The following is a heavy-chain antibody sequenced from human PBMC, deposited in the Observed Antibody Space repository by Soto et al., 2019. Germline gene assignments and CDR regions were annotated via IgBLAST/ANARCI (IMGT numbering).Heavy chain of an antibody. Sequence: SETLSLTCTVSGGSISGYYWSWIRQPPGKGLEWIGYIYYSGSTNYNPSLKSRVTISVDTSKNQFSLKLSSVTAADTATYYCAHRQEDYDISDFNYWGQGTLVTVSS. CDR3: AHRQEDYDISDFNY. CDR1: GGSISGYY. D-gene: IGHD4-17*01. V-gene: IGHV4-59*08. CDR2: IYYSGST. J-gene: IGHJ4*02.